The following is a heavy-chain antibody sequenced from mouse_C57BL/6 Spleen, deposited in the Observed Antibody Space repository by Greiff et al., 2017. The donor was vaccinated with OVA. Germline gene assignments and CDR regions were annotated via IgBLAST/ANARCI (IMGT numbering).Heavy chain of an antibody. CDR2: INPNNGGT. CDR1: GYTFTDYN. CDR3: ARTYYYAMDY. Sequence: EVQLQQSGPELVKPGASVKLPCKASGYTFTDYNMHWVKQSHGKSLEWIGYINPNNGGTSYNQKFKGKATLTVNKSSSTAYMELRSLTSEDSAVYYCARTYYYAMDYWGQGTSVTVSS. J-gene: IGHJ4*01. V-gene: IGHV1-22*01.